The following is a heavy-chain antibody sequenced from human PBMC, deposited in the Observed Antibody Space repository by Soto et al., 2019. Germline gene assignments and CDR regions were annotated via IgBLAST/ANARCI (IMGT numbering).Heavy chain of an antibody. J-gene: IGHJ6*01. CDR3: ARDGQTYDFLCAQIYCYYGMDV. CDR2: ISSSTSYT. D-gene: IGHD3-3*01. V-gene: IGHV3-11*06. Sequence: GGYLRLSCAASGFTCSDYYMRWIRQAPGKGLEWVSYISSSTSYTNYADSVKGRFTISRDNAKNSLYLQMNSLRAEDTAVYYCARDGQTYDFLCAQIYCYYGMDVWGQGTTVTVSS. CDR1: GFTCSDYY.